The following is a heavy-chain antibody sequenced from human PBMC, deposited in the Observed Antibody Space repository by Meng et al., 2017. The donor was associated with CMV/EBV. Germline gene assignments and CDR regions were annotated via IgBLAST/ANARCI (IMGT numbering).Heavy chain of an antibody. CDR3: ASMSSSGDY. D-gene: IGHD6-6*01. Sequence: GESLKISCAASGFTFSSYAMSWVRQAPGKGLEWVSAISGSSGSTYYADSVKGRFTISRDNSKNTLYLQMNSLRAEDTAVYYCASMSSSGDYWGQGTLVTVSS. J-gene: IGHJ4*02. V-gene: IGHV3-23*01. CDR1: GFTFSSYA. CDR2: ISGSSGST.